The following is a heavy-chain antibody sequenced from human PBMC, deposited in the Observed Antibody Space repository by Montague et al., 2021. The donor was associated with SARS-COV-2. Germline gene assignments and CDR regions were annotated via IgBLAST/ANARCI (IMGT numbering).Heavy chain of an antibody. CDR2: IRSAGRRS. J-gene: IGHJ4*02. CDR3: AKVGDIMAGFSLVNLDH. D-gene: IGHD3-9*01. Sequence: SLRLSCAASGFTFSGSPMSWVRQAPGEGLEWVSVIRSAGRRSYYGHSVEGRFTISRDNSKNTVYLQMNNLRAEDTAVYYCAKVGDIMAGFSLVNLDHWGQGILVIVSS. CDR1: GFTFSGSP. V-gene: IGHV3-23*03.